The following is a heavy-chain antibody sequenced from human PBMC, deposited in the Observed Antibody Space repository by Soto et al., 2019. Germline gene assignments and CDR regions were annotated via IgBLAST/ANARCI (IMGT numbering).Heavy chain of an antibody. V-gene: IGHV1-2*02. Sequence: ASVKVSCKASGYTFTGYYMHWVRQAPGQGLEWMGWINPNSGGTNYAQKFQGRVTMTRDTSISTAYMELSRLRSDDTAVYYCARGFLEDTGYYYGMDVWGQGTTVTVSS. CDR2: INPNSGGT. J-gene: IGHJ6*02. CDR3: ARGFLEDTGYYYGMDV. CDR1: GYTFTGYY. D-gene: IGHD3-3*01.